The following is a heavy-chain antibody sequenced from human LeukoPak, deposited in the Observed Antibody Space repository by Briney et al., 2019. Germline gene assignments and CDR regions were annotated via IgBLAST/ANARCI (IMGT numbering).Heavy chain of an antibody. CDR2: ISGSGGST. CDR3: AGGSVKPQVHRPAY. V-gene: IGHV3-23*01. D-gene: IGHD2/OR15-2a*01. Sequence: PGGSLRLSCAASGFTFSSYAMSWVRQAPGKGLEWVSAISGSGGSTYYADSVKGRFTISRDNSKNTLYLQMNSLRAEDTAVYYCAGGSVKPQVHRPAYWGQGTLVTVSS. J-gene: IGHJ4*02. CDR1: GFTFSSYA.